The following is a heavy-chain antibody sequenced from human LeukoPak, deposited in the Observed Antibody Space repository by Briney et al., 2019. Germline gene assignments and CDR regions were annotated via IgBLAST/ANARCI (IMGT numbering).Heavy chain of an antibody. CDR3: TYYYASGRRFDS. CDR2: IKSKSDGGTT. Sequence: GGSLRLSCAASAFTVSNAWMRWVRQAPGKRLEWVGRIKSKSDGGTTDYAPPVKGRFTFSRDDSENTLYLQMNSLKTEDTAVYYCTYYYASGRRFDSWGQGTLVTVSS. J-gene: IGHJ4*02. CDR1: AFTVSNAW. D-gene: IGHD3-10*01. V-gene: IGHV3-15*01.